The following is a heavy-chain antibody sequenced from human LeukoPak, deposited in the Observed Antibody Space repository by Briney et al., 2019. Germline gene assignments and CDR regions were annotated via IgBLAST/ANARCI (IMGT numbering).Heavy chain of an antibody. Sequence: ASVKVSCKASGGTFSSYAISWVRQAPGQGLEWMGRIIPIFGIANYAQKFQGRVTITADKSTSTAYMELSSLRSEDTAVYYCVVVAATGDAFDIWAKGQWSPSLQ. CDR1: GGTFSSYA. CDR3: VVVAATGDAFDI. J-gene: IGHJ3*02. D-gene: IGHD2-15*01. CDR2: IIPIFGIA. V-gene: IGHV1-69*04.